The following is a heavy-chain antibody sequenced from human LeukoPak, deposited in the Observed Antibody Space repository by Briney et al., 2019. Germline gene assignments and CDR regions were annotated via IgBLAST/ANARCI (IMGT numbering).Heavy chain of an antibody. CDR1: GFTFSNYW. V-gene: IGHV3-74*01. J-gene: IGHJ6*02. CDR2: INSDGSSR. D-gene: IGHD3-9*01. CDR3: ARDRPKLRYFDWLPSEMDV. Sequence: GGSLRLSCAASGFTFSNYWVHWVRQGPGKGLVWVARINSDGSSRNYADSVKGRFTISRDNAKNTLYLQMNSLRAEDTAVYYCARDRPKLRYFDWLPSEMDVWGQGTTVTVSS.